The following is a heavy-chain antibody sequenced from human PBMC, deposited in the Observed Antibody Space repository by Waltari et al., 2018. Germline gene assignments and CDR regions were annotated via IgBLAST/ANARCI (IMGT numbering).Heavy chain of an antibody. CDR1: GFTFSSYG. CDR2: IWYYGSNK. V-gene: IGHV3-30*18. D-gene: IGHD3-10*01. J-gene: IGHJ3*02. CDR3: AKTGLWFGELGAFDI. Sequence: QVQLVESGGGVVQPGRSLRLSCAAAGFTFSSYGMHWVRQAPGKGLEWVAVIWYYGSNKYYADSVKGRFTISRHNSKNTLYLQMNSLRAEDTAMYYCAKTGLWFGELGAFDIWGQGTMVTVSS.